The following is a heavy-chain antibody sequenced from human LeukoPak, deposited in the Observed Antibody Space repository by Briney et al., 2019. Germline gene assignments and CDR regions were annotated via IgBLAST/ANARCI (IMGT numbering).Heavy chain of an antibody. D-gene: IGHD1-26*01. J-gene: IGHJ4*02. V-gene: IGHV4-39*01. CDR3: ARRYTGSSKSDY. Sequence: PETLSLTCTVSGGSISGDYWAWIRQPPGKGLEWIGNVYYSGSTYYNPSLKSRVTISVDTSKKQFSLKLTSVTAADTAVYYCARRYTGSSKSDYWGQGALVTVSS. CDR1: GGSISGDY. CDR2: VYYSGST.